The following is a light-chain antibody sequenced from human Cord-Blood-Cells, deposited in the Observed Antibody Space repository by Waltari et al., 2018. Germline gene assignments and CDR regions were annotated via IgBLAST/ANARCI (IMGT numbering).Light chain of an antibody. CDR2: SNN. V-gene: IGLV1-44*01. CDR1: SSNIGSNT. J-gene: IGLJ3*02. CDR3: AAWDDSLNGPV. Sequence: QSVLTPPPSASGTPGQRVTIPCSGSSSNIGSNTVNWYHQLPGTAPKLLIYSNNQRPSGVPDRFSGSKSGTSASLAISGLQSEDEADYYCAAWDDSLNGPVFGGGTKLTVL.